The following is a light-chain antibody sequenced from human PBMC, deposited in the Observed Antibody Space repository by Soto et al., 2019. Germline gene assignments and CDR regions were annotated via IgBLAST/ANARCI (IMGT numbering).Light chain of an antibody. Sequence: DTQMTQSPSSLSASIGDRVTITCQASQGIAKYLHWYQQKPGKAPKLLIYHASNLQTGVPSRFSGSGSGTHFTLIISSLQPDDIATYFCQQSDNLPLTFGRGTKVDIK. CDR3: QQSDNLPLT. J-gene: IGKJ4*01. V-gene: IGKV1-33*01. CDR2: HAS. CDR1: QGIAKY.